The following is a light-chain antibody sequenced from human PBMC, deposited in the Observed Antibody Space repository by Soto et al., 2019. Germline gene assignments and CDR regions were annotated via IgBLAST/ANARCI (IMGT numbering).Light chain of an antibody. Sequence: QSVLTQPASVSGSPGQSITISCTGSSSNIGAGYDVHWYQQLPGTAPNLLIYGNTNRPSGVPDRFSGSKSGTSASLAITGLQAEDEADYYCQSYDSSLSAYVFGTGTKVTVL. V-gene: IGLV1-40*01. J-gene: IGLJ1*01. CDR2: GNT. CDR1: SSNIGAGYD. CDR3: QSYDSSLSAYV.